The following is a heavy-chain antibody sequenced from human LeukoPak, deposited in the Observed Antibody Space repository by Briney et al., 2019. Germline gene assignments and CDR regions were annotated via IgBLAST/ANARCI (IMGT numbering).Heavy chain of an antibody. V-gene: IGHV3-23*01. CDR1: GFTLSTYA. Sequence: GGSLRLSCAASGFTLSTYAMSWVRQAPGKGLEWVSTISDSGANTYYADSVRGRFTISRDNSKNTLYLQKNSLRANDTAIYYCAKSMTLQWRGFFDLWGRGTHVTVSS. CDR3: AKSMTLQWRGFFDL. CDR2: ISDSGANT. D-gene: IGHD6-19*01. J-gene: IGHJ2*01.